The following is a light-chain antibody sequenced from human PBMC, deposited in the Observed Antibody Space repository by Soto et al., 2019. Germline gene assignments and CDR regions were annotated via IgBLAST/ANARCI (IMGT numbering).Light chain of an antibody. CDR2: LNSDGSH. V-gene: IGLV4-69*01. Sequence: QPVLTQSHSASASLGASVKLTCTLSSGHSSYAIAWHQQQPEKGPRYLMKLNSDGSHSKGDGIPDRFSGSSSGAERYLTISSLQSEDEADYYCQTWGTGPFVFGTGTKLTVL. CDR1: SGHSSYA. CDR3: QTWGTGPFV. J-gene: IGLJ1*01.